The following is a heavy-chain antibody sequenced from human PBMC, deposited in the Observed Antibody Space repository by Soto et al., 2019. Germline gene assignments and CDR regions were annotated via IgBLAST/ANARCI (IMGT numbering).Heavy chain of an antibody. CDR3: ARINLVENWFDP. CDR2: IYYSGST. Sequence: PSETLSLTCTVSGGSISSSSYYWGWIRQPPGKGLEWIGSIYYSGSTYYNPSLKSRVTISVDTSKNQFSLKLSSVTAADTAVYYCARINLVENWFDPWGQGTLVTVSS. V-gene: IGHV4-39*01. J-gene: IGHJ5*02. CDR1: GGSISSSSYY.